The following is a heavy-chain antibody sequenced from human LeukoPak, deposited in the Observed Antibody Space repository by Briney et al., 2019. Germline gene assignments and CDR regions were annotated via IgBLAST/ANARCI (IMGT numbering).Heavy chain of an antibody. V-gene: IGHV4-39*01. CDR3: ARHEEEDGYNAKTPDY. J-gene: IGHJ4*02. D-gene: IGHD5-24*01. CDR2: IHYRLPT. CDR1: GVSLSGTTYY. Sequence: PSETLSLTCDVSGVSLSGTTYYWGWIRQPPGMGLESIGSIHYRLPTFYNPLLKSRVTISVDTSKNQISLRLRSVTAADTAVYYCARHEEEDGYNAKTPDYWGQGTLVTVSS.